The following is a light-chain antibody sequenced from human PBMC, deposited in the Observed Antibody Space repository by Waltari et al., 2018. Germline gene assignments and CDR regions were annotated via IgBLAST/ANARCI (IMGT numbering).Light chain of an antibody. CDR1: QSLVHSDGNTY. V-gene: IGKV2-30*02. CDR2: KVS. Sequence: DVVMTQSPLSLPVTLGQPASISCMSSQSLVHSDGNTYLMWVHQRPGQSPRRLIYKVSYRESGVPDRFSGSGSATDFTLKISRVEADDVGVYYCMQGTHWPYTFGQGTRLDIK. J-gene: IGKJ2*01. CDR3: MQGTHWPYT.